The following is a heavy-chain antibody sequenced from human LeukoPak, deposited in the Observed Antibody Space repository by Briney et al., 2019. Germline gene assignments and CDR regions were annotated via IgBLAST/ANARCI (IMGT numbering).Heavy chain of an antibody. CDR1: GFSFSDSC. V-gene: IGHV3-11*01. Sequence: GGSLRLSCAASGFSFSDSCMSWIRQAPGQGLEWLSYIKSSDTSTFYADSVKGRFTVSRDNAKNSLYLQMNSLRAEDTAVYYCARRGNMSSHAFDIWGQGTVVTVSS. D-gene: IGHD2/OR15-2a*01. CDR3: ARRGNMSSHAFDI. CDR2: IKSSDTST. J-gene: IGHJ3*02.